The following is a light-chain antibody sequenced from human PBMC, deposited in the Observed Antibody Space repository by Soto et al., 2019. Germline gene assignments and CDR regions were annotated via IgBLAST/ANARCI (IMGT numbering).Light chain of an antibody. CDR3: NSYGGRNNYV. J-gene: IGLJ1*01. CDR1: SSDVGNYDY. Sequence: QSALTQPPSASGSPGQSVTISCTGTSSDVGNYDYVSWYQQHPGKAPKLIIYEVSYRPSGVPDRFSGSKSGNTASLTVSGLQAEDEADYYCNSYGGRNNYVFGPGTKLTVL. V-gene: IGLV2-8*01. CDR2: EVS.